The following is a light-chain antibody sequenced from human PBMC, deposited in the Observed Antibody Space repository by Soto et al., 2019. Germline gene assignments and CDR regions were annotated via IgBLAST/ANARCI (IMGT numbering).Light chain of an antibody. V-gene: IGKV1-5*03. CDR2: QAS. CDR3: QQYNTYRT. J-gene: IGKJ1*01. CDR1: QSVGTS. Sequence: DIQMTQSPSTLSASVGDRLTITCRASQSVGTSLAWYQQKAGIAPKLLIYQASSLKNGVPSRFSGSGSGTEFTLTIRSLQPDDFATYYCQQYNTYRTFGQGTKVEIK.